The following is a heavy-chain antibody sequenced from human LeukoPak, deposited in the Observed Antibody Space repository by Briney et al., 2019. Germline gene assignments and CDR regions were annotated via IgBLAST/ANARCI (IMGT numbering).Heavy chain of an antibody. V-gene: IGHV3-30*03. CDR3: ARGGDIAVAGTLSLPPVY. J-gene: IGHJ4*02. Sequence: QPGGSLRLSCAASGFTFSSYGMHWVRQAPGKGLEWVAVISYDGSNKYYADSVKGRFTISRDNSKNTLYLQMNSLRAEDTAVYYCARGGDIAVAGTLSLPPVYWGQGTLVTVSS. CDR1: GFTFSSYG. D-gene: IGHD6-19*01. CDR2: ISYDGSNK.